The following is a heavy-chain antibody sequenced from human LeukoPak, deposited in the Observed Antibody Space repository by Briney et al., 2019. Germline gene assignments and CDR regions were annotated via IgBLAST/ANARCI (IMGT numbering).Heavy chain of an antibody. Sequence: SETLSLXCTVSGGSISSGDYYWSWIRQPPGKGLEWIGYIYYSGITYYNPSLKSRVTISVDTSKNQFSLKLSSVTAADTAVYYCASPTIFGVASDAFDIWGQGTMVTVSS. CDR2: IYYSGIT. CDR1: GGSISSGDYY. V-gene: IGHV4-30-4*08. D-gene: IGHD3-3*01. CDR3: ASPTIFGVASDAFDI. J-gene: IGHJ3*02.